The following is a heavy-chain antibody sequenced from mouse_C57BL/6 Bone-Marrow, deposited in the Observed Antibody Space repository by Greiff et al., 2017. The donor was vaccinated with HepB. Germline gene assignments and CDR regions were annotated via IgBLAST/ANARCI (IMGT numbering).Heavy chain of an antibody. CDR2: IYPRSGNT. V-gene: IGHV1-81*01. CDR1: GYTFTSYG. CDR3: VPYYYGSSPWFAY. J-gene: IGHJ3*01. Sequence: QVQLQQSGAELARPGASVKLSCKASGYTFTSYGISWVKQRTGQGLEWIGEIYPRSGNTYYNEKFKGKATLTADKSSSTAYMELRSLTSEDSAVYFCVPYYYGSSPWFAYWGQGTLVTVSA. D-gene: IGHD1-1*01.